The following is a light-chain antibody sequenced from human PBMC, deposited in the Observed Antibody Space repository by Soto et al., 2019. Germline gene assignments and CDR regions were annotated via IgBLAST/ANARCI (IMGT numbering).Light chain of an antibody. CDR1: QSVSSSY. V-gene: IGKV3-20*01. J-gene: IGKJ2*01. CDR3: QQYGSSSYT. CDR2: GAS. Sequence: EIVLTQSPGTLSLSPGERATLSCRASQSVSSSYLAWYQQKPGQAPRLLIYGASSRATGIPDRFSGSGSGTDFTFTISILEPEDFAVYYCQQYGSSSYTFGQGTKVEIK.